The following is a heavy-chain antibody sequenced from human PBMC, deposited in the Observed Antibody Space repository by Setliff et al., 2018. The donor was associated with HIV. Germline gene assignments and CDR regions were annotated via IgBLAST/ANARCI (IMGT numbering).Heavy chain of an antibody. Sequence: SETLSLTCTVSGGSISSHYWSWIRQPPGKGLEWVGPIYYTGIPTYNPSLSSRVTISVDTSKNQFSLKLTSVTAADTAFYYCARVSRLHPFDPWGQGVLVTVSS. J-gene: IGHJ5*02. CDR1: GGSISSHY. CDR2: IYYTGIP. D-gene: IGHD2-15*01. V-gene: IGHV4-59*11. CDR3: ARVSRLHPFDP.